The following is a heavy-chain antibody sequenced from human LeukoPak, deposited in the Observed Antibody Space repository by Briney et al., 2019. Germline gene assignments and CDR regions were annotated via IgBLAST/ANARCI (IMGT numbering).Heavy chain of an antibody. J-gene: IGHJ4*02. V-gene: IGHV1-69*05. Sequence: ASVKVSCKASGGTFSSYAISWVRQAPGQGLEWMGGIIPIFGTANYAQKSQGRVTITTDESTSTAYMELSSLRSEDTAVYYCARGLEGIFGVAPPGYWGQGTLVTVSS. CDR2: IIPIFGTA. CDR3: ARGLEGIFGVAPPGY. CDR1: GGTFSSYA. D-gene: IGHD3-3*01.